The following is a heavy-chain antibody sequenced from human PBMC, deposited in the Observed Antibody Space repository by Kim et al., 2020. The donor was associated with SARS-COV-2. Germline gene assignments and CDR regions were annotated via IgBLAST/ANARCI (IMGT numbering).Heavy chain of an antibody. CDR1: GFTFSSYA. CDR3: ARGDYYYGMDV. Sequence: GGSLRLSCAASGFTFSSYAMHWVRQAPGKGLEWVAVISYDGSNKYYADSVKGRFTISRDNSKNTLYLQMKSLRAEDTAVYYCARGDYYYGMDVWGQGTTVTVSS. J-gene: IGHJ6*02. CDR2: ISYDGSNK. V-gene: IGHV3-30*04.